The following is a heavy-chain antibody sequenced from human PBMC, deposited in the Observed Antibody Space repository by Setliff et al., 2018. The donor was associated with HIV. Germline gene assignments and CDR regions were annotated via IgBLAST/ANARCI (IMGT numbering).Heavy chain of an antibody. CDR2: IYHTGIT. J-gene: IGHJ3*02. Sequence: SETLSLTCTVSGGSITRTPYYWGWIRQPPGKGLEWIGSIYHTGITYDNPSLKSRVTISVDTSKNQISLRLSSVTAADTAVYYCARILLYDSSAYFVNAFDIWGQGTVVTVSS. CDR3: ARILLYDSSAYFVNAFDI. CDR1: GGSITRTPYY. V-gene: IGHV4-39*07. D-gene: IGHD3-22*01.